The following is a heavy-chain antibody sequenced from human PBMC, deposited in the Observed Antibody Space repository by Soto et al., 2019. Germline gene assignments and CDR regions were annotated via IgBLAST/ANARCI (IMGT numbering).Heavy chain of an antibody. J-gene: IGHJ4*02. CDR1: GFTFSSYA. CDR2: ISGSGGST. V-gene: IGHV3-23*01. Sequence: GGSLRLSCAASGFTFSSYAMSWVRQAPGKGLEWVSAISGSGGSTYYADSVKGRFTISRDNSKNTLYLQMNSLRAEDTAAYYCAKGRAAAGEITFDYWGQGTLVTVSS. D-gene: IGHD6-13*01. CDR3: AKGRAAAGEITFDY.